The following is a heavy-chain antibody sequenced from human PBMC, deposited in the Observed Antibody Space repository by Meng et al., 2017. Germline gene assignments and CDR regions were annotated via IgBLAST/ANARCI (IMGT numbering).Heavy chain of an antibody. Sequence: SRAGSVSTGASRILSWASSGFTFSSYSINWVRQAPGKGLEWVSSISSSSYIYYVDSVKGRFTISRDNAKNSLYLQMNSLRAEDTAVYYCARESHSSGWTYWGQGTLVTVSS. D-gene: IGHD6-19*01. V-gene: IGHV3-21*01. CDR3: ARESHSSGWTY. J-gene: IGHJ4*02. CDR1: GFTFSSYS. CDR2: ISSSSYI.